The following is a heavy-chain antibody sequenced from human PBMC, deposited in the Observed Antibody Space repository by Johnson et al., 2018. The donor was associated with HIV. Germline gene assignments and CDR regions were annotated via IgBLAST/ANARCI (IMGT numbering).Heavy chain of an antibody. D-gene: IGHD7-27*01. J-gene: IGHJ3*02. CDR3: AKTTRGNWGSCFDI. CDR1: GFTFSSYA. Sequence: VQLVESGGGVVQPGRSLRLSCADSGFTFSSYAMHWVRQAPGKGLEWVAVISYDGSNKYYADSAKGRFTISRDNAKNSLYLQLNSLRAEDTYLYYCAKTTRGNWGSCFDIWGQGTMVTVSS. CDR2: ISYDGSNK. V-gene: IGHV3-30*04.